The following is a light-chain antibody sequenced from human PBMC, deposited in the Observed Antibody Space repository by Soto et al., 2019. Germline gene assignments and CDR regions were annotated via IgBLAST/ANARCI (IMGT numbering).Light chain of an antibody. Sequence: QSALTQPASVSGSPGQSITISCTGTSSDVGGYNSVSWYQQYPGKAPKLMIYEVSNRPSGISNRFAGSKSGNTASLTIFGLQAEDEADYHCSSYTSSSTTVFGGGTKVTVL. J-gene: IGLJ2*01. CDR2: EVS. CDR3: SSYTSSSTTV. V-gene: IGLV2-14*01. CDR1: SSDVGGYNS.